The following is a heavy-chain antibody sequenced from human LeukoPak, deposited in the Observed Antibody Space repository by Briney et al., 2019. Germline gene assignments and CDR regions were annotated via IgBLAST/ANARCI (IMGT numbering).Heavy chain of an antibody. D-gene: IGHD6-13*01. J-gene: IGHJ5*02. V-gene: IGHV3-53*01. CDR3: ARDRAGSNSWYEGWFDP. CDR1: GFTVSTNY. Sequence: PGGSLRLSCAASGFTVSTNYMSWVRQAPGKGLEWVSVIYSGGSTSYADSVKGRFTISRDKSKNTLYLQMNSLRAEDTAVYYCARDRAGSNSWYEGWFDPWGQGTLVTVSS. CDR2: IYSGGST.